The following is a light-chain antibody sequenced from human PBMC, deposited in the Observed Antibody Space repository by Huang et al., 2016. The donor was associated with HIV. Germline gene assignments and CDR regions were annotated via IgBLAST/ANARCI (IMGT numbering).Light chain of an antibody. CDR1: QSVLSGNNKNY. J-gene: IGKJ3*01. CDR3: QQYFNPPVT. Sequence: DIVMTQSPDSLAVSLGERATINCKSSQSVLSGNNKNYLAWFQLKSGQPPNFFISWASTRESGGPDRFSGSGSRTDFTLTINNLQPEDVAVYYCQQYFNPPVTFGPGTKVHVK. CDR2: WAS. V-gene: IGKV4-1*01.